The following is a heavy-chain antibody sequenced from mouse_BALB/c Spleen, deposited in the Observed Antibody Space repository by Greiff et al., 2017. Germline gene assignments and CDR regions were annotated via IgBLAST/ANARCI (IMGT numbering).Heavy chain of an antibody. CDR2: ISYSGST. V-gene: IGHV3-2*02. D-gene: IGHD2-2*01. J-gene: IGHJ4*01. CDR3: ARGGYDEDRAMDY. CDR1: GYSITSDYA. Sequence: DVQLQESGPGLVKPSQSLSLTCTVTGYSITSDYAWNWIRQFPGNKLEWMGYISYSGSTSYNPSLKSRISITRDTSKNQFFLQLNSVTTEDTATYYCARGGYDEDRAMDYWGQGTSVTVSS.